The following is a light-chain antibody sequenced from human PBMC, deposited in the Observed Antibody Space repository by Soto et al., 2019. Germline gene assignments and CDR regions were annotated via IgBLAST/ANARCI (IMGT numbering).Light chain of an antibody. V-gene: IGKV1-5*01. Sequence: DIQMTQSPSSLSASVGDRVTITCRASQSIRTWLAWYQHKPGEAPKFLIYDASTVESGVPSRFSGSGSGTEFTLTISDLQPDDFATYYCQQYHNYPRTFGQGTKVDI. CDR1: QSIRTW. CDR2: DAS. CDR3: QQYHNYPRT. J-gene: IGKJ1*01.